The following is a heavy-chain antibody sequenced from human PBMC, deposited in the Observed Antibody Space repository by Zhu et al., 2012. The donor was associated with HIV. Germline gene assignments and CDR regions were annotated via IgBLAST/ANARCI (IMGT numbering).Heavy chain of an antibody. V-gene: IGHV4-34*01. J-gene: IGHJ1*01. CDR3: AGQIAVADARPGYFDR. Sequence: QVQLQQWGAGLLKPSETQSLTCAVYGASFSSYYWTWLRQSPGKGLERIGDINHSGNTNYNSSFKSRVTISIDNSKNQFSLSLKSVTADDSAVYFCAGQIAVADARPGYFDRWGQGTLVTVSS. D-gene: IGHD2-21*01. CDR2: INHSGNT. CDR1: GASFSSYY.